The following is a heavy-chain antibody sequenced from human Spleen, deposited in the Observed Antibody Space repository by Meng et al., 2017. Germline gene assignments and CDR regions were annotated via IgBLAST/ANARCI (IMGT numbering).Heavy chain of an antibody. Sequence: SETLSLTCAVYGGSFSGFYWSWIRQSPGKGLEWIGEINHAGTTNYNPSLKSRVTMSVDTSKNQFSLKLNSVTAADTAVYYCARHYGSAFDYWGQGTLVTVSS. J-gene: IGHJ4*02. D-gene: IGHD4-17*01. CDR1: GGSFSGFY. V-gene: IGHV4-34*01. CDR2: INHAGTT. CDR3: ARHYGSAFDY.